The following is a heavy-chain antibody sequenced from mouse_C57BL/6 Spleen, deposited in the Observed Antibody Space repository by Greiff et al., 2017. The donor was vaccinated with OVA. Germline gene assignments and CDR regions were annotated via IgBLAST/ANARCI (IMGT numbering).Heavy chain of an antibody. CDR3: ARWLGRGAMEY. V-gene: IGHV1-59*01. J-gene: IGHJ4*01. CDR2: IDPSDSYT. CDR1: GYTFTSYW. Sequence: VQLQQPGAELVRPGTSVKLSCKASGYTFTSYWMHWVKQRPGQGLEWIGVIDPSDSYTNYNQKFKGKATLNVDTSSSTAYMQLSSLTSEDTAVYYCARWLGRGAMEYWGQGTSVTVSS. D-gene: IGHD4-1*01.